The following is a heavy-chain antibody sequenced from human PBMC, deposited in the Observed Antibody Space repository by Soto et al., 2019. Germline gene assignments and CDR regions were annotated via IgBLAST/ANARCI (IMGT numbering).Heavy chain of an antibody. J-gene: IGHJ4*02. CDR1: GDTFTEYY. Sequence: QVQLMQSGAEVKKPGASVKVSCKASGDTFTEYYIHWVRQAPGQGLEWMGTVNPSGGHTTYAQDFLGRVTMTRATDTSTLYMELTSLTSEDTAVYYCARGGHVVVVTAALDYWGQGTLVTVSS. CDR3: ARGGHVVVVTAALDY. V-gene: IGHV1-46*01. D-gene: IGHD2-21*02. CDR2: VNPSGGHT.